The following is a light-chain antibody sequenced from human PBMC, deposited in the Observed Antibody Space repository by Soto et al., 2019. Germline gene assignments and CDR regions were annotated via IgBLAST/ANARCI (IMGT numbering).Light chain of an antibody. J-gene: IGKJ2*01. V-gene: IGKV3-15*01. CDR2: DAS. CDR3: QQYNKWPPQYT. Sequence: IVLTQSPATLSVSPGERATLSCRASQAVGSNLAWYQQRPGQAPRLLIYDASTRATGIPHRFSGGGSGTDFTLTISSLQSDDFAVYYCQQYNKWPPQYTFGQGTKLEIK. CDR1: QAVGSN.